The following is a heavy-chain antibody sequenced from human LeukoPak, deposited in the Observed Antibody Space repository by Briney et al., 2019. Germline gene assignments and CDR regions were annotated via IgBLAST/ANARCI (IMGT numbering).Heavy chain of an antibody. CDR3: ASTYYDFWSGYYSNIDY. D-gene: IGHD3-3*01. J-gene: IGHJ4*02. CDR2: IYHSGST. CDR1: GGSISSGDYY. Sequence: SETLSLTCTVSGGSISSGDYYWGWIRQPQGKGLEGIGSIYHSGSTYYNPSLNSRVTISVDTSKNQFSLKLSSVTAADTAVYYCASTYYDFWSGYYSNIDYWGQGTLVTVSS. V-gene: IGHV4-39*07.